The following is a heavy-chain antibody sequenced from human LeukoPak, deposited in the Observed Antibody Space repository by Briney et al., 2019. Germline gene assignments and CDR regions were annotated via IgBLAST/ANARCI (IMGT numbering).Heavy chain of an antibody. Sequence: SVKVSCKASVGTFSSYAISWVRQAPGQGLEWMGGIIPIFGTANYAQKFQGRVTITADESTSTAYMELSSLRSEDTAVYYCATGSLPPYCSGGSCFSPYYYGMDVWGQGTTVTVSS. CDR3: ATGSLPPYCSGGSCFSPYYYGMDV. V-gene: IGHV1-69*13. CDR2: IIPIFGTA. D-gene: IGHD2-15*01. CDR1: VGTFSSYA. J-gene: IGHJ6*02.